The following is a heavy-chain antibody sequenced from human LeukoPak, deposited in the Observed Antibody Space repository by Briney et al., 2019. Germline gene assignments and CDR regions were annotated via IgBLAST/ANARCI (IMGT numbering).Heavy chain of an antibody. V-gene: IGHV3-30*03. Sequence: GRSLRLSCAASGLTFSSYGMHWVRQAPGKGLEWVAVISYDGSNKYYADSVKGRFTISRGNSKNRLYLQMNSLRAEDTAVYCCVGFDYYDSSGYYRGWFDPWGQGTLVTVSS. CDR3: VGFDYYDSSGYYRGWFDP. J-gene: IGHJ5*02. CDR1: GLTFSSYG. D-gene: IGHD3-22*01. CDR2: ISYDGSNK.